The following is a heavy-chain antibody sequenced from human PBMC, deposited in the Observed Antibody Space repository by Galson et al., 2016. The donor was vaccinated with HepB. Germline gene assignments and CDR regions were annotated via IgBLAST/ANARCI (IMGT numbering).Heavy chain of an antibody. CDR2: IYWDDDR. CDR3: ARMLSFGQPDWFDP. J-gene: IGHJ5*02. V-gene: IGHV2-5*02. Sequence: PALVKPTQTLTLTCTFSGFSLTTGMGVGWIRQPPGKALEWLALIYWDDDRRISPSLKTRLTITKDTSKNQVVLTMTNMDPVDTATYFCARMLSFGQPDWFDPWGQGTLVTVSS. CDR1: GFSLTTGMG. D-gene: IGHD3-10*01.